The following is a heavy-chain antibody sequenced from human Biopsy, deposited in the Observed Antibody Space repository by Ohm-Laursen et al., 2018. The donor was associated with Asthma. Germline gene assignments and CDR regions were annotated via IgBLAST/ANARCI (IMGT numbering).Heavy chain of an antibody. D-gene: IGHD5-12*01. CDR2: LIPVLGTP. CDR3: ARGYSGSDRIVYHYSGLEV. V-gene: IGHV1-69*13. CDR1: GDSFSNYA. Sequence: VASVKVSCKTSGDSFSNYAISWVRQAPGQGLEWMGGLIPVLGTPDHAQMFEGRVTITADESTSTAYMELSSLSSEDTAVYYCARGYSGSDRIVYHYSGLEVWGQGTTVTVSS. J-gene: IGHJ6*02.